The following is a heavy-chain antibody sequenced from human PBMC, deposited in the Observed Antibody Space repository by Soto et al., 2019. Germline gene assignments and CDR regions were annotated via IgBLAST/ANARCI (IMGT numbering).Heavy chain of an antibody. Sequence: SDTLSLTCRVSGVRMRDSAYSWSWIRQSPGKGVEWLGYLSHRETTYYNTSFKSRLSMSIDRTRKQFSLSLSAMTAVHKAVYYCARGVAFASFDFWGQGIQVTVSS. CDR1: GVRMRDSAYS. D-gene: IGHD2-21*01. V-gene: IGHV4-30-2*06. CDR2: LSHRETT. CDR3: ARGVAFASFDF. J-gene: IGHJ4*02.